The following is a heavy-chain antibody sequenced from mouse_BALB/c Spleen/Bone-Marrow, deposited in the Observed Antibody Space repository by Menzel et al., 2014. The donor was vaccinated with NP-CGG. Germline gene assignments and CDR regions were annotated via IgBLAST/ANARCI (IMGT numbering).Heavy chain of an antibody. D-gene: IGHD2-4*01. CDR1: GYSITSDYA. CDR2: ISYSGSS. J-gene: IGHJ2*01. Sequence: EVQLQESGPGLVKPSQSLSLTCTVTGYSITSDYAWNWTRQFPGNKLEWMGNISYSGSSNYNPSLKSRISITRDTSKNQFFLQLNSVTTEDTATYYCARFTYDYGAVGFGYWGQGTTLTVSS. CDR3: ARFTYDYGAVGFGY. V-gene: IGHV3-2*02.